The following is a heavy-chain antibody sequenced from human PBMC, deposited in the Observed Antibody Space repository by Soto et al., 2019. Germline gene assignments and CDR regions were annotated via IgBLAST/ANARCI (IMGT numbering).Heavy chain of an antibody. CDR1: GFTFSNAW. J-gene: IGHJ3*02. CDR2: IKSKTDGGTT. V-gene: IGHV3-15*01. Sequence: PGGSLRLSCAASGFTFSNAWMSWVRQAPGKGLEWVGRIKSKTDGGTTDYAAPVKGRFTISRDDSKNTLYLQMNSLKTEDTAVYYCTTDPHSCYDDLAAFDIWGQGTMVTVSS. CDR3: TTDPHSCYDDLAAFDI. D-gene: IGHD5-12*01.